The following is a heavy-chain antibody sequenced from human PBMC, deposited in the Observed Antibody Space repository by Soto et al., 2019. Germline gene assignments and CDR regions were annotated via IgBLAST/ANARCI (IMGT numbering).Heavy chain of an antibody. J-gene: IGHJ5*02. CDR3: ATYAAWIQLWPWRGISFDP. V-gene: IGHV1-24*01. CDR2: FDPEDGET. D-gene: IGHD5-18*01. CDR1: GYTLTELS. Sequence: VKVSSKVSGYTLTELSMHWVRQAPGKGLEWMGGFDPEDGETVYAQKFQGRVTMTEDTSTDTAYMELSSLRSEDTAVYYCATYAAWIQLWPWRGISFDPLGQGTLVTVS.